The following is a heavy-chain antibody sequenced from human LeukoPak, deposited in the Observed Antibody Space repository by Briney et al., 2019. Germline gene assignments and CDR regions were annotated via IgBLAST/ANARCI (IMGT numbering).Heavy chain of an antibody. D-gene: IGHD3-10*01. CDR2: IKQDGSEK. CDR1: GFTFSSYW. CDR3: ARGGMVRGVITPPFDY. J-gene: IGHJ4*02. Sequence: GGSLRLSCAASGFTFSSYWMSWVRQAPGKGLEWVANIKQDGSEKYYVDSVKGRFTISRDNAKNSLYLQMNSLRAEDTGVYYCARGGMVRGVITPPFDYWGQGTLVTVSS. V-gene: IGHV3-7*03.